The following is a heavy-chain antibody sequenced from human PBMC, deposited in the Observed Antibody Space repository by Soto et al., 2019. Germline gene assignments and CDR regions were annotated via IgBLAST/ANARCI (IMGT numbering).Heavy chain of an antibody. V-gene: IGHV3-30-3*01. CDR3: ARESGTVRGVICY. D-gene: IGHD3-10*01. Sequence: QVQLVESGGGVVQPGRSLRLSCAASGFTFSSYAMHWVRQAPGKGLEWVAVISYDGSNKYYADSVKGRFTISRDNSKNTLYLQMNSLRAEDTAVYYCARESGTVRGVICYWGQGTLVTVSS. CDR2: ISYDGSNK. CDR1: GFTFSSYA. J-gene: IGHJ4*02.